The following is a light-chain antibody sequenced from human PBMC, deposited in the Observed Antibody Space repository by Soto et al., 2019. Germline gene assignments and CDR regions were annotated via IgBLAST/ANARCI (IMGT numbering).Light chain of an antibody. CDR1: QSLLHSNGYNY. CDR2: LGS. J-gene: IGKJ4*01. Sequence: DIVMTQSPLSLPVTPGEPASISCRSSQSLLHSNGYNYLDWYLQKPGQPPQLLISLGSNRASGVPDRFSGSGSGTDFTLKIITVEAGDVGVYYCMQTLQTPVTFGGGTKVEIK. V-gene: IGKV2-28*01. CDR3: MQTLQTPVT.